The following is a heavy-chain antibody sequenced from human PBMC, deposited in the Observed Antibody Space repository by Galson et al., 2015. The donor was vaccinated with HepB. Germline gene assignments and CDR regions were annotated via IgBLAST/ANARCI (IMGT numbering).Heavy chain of an antibody. CDR2: ISSSSSTI. J-gene: IGHJ4*02. D-gene: IGHD2-2*01. CDR1: GFTFSSYS. Sequence: SLRLSCAASGFTFSSYSMNWVRQAPGKGLEWVSYISSSSSTIYYADSVKGRFTISRDNAKNSLYLQMNSLRAEDTAVYYCARAECSTSCLIDYWGQGTLVTVSS. V-gene: IGHV3-48*01. CDR3: ARAECSTSCLIDY.